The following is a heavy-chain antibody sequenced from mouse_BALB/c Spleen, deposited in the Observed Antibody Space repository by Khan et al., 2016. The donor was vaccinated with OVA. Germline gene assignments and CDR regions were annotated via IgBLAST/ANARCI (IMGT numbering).Heavy chain of an antibody. Sequence: QVQLKESGAELVKPGASVRLSCKASGYTFTSYYLYWVKQRPGQGLEWIGDINPNNGGTNFNEKFKSKATLTVDKSSSTAYMQLSSLTSEESAVSYCSRSGCGAGAYWGQGTLVTVSA. CDR2: INPNNGGT. CDR1: GYTFTSYY. CDR3: SRSGCGAGAY. D-gene: IGHD1-1*02. V-gene: IGHV1S81*02. J-gene: IGHJ3*01.